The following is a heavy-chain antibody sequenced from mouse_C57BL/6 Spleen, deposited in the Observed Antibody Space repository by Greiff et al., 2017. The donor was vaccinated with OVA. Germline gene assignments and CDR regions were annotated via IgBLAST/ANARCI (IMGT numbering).Heavy chain of an antibody. J-gene: IGHJ2*01. CDR2: INPNNGGT. Sequence: EVQLQQSGPELVKPGASVKMSCKASGYTFTDYNMHWVKQSHGKSLEWIGYINPNNGGTSYNQKFKGKATLTVNKASSTAYMELRSLTSEDSAVYHCARGGAYDSPFDYWGQGTTLTVSS. CDR1: GYTFTDYN. V-gene: IGHV1-22*01. CDR3: ARGGAYDSPFDY. D-gene: IGHD2-4*01.